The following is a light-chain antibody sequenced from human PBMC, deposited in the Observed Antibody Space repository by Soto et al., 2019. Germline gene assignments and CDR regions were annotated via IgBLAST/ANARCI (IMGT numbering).Light chain of an antibody. CDR2: ATS. CDR3: QQYGKSPRYS. CDR1: QSVSSNY. Sequence: EIVVTQSPGTLSFSLGERATLSCRASQSVSSNYLAWYQQKPCQAPRLLIYATSSRATGIPDRFSGSGSGTDFTLTISRLEPEDFAVYYCQQYGKSPRYSFVQGTKLEIK. J-gene: IGKJ2*03. V-gene: IGKV3-20*01.